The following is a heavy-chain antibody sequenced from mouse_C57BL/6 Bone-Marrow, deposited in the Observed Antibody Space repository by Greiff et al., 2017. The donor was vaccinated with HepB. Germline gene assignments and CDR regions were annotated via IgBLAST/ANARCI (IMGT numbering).Heavy chain of an antibody. CDR3: ARAPQTAQAPYYFDY. J-gene: IGHJ2*01. CDR2: ISYDGSN. V-gene: IGHV3-6*01. CDR1: GYSITSGYY. D-gene: IGHD3-2*02. Sequence: EVQLVESGPGLVKPSQSLSLTCSVTGYSITSGYYWNWIRQFPGNKLEWMGYISYDGSNNYNPSLKNRISITRDTSKNQFFLKLNSVTTEDTATYYCARAPQTAQAPYYFDYWGQGTTLTVSS.